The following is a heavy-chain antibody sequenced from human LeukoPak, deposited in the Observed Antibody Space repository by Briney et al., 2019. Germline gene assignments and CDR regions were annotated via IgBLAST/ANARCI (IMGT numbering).Heavy chain of an antibody. CDR3: TRTVAAAGTFDY. D-gene: IGHD6-13*01. CDR1: GFTFGDYP. V-gene: IGHV3-49*04. CDR2: IRGKTYGGTT. Sequence: GGSLRLSCTASGFTFGDYPMSWVRQAPGKGLEWVGFIRGKTYGGTTEYAASVKGRFTISRDDSQSIAYLQMNSLQTEDTAVYYCTRTVAAAGTFDYWGQGTLVIVSS. J-gene: IGHJ4*02.